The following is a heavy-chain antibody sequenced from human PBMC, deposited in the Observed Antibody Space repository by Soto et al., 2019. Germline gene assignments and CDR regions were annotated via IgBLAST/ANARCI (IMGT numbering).Heavy chain of an antibody. V-gene: IGHV3-23*01. CDR3: AKESMPEHYGDTLFDY. J-gene: IGHJ4*02. CDR2: FSAGGRA. Sequence: GGSLRLSCAASGFSINNYAVSWVRQDPGKGLEWVSTFSAGGRAYYADSVRGRFSVARDRSQNTVDLQISVLRPEDSAVYYCAKESMPEHYGDTLFDYWGQGTRVTVSS. CDR1: GFSINNYA. D-gene: IGHD4-17*01.